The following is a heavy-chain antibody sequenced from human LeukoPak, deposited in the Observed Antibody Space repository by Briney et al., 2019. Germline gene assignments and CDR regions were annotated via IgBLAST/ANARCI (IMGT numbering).Heavy chain of an antibody. V-gene: IGHV3-23*01. J-gene: IGHJ4*02. CDR3: AKDGISYDESTHVYYFQS. CDR2: IIHDGRHT. Sequence: GGSLRLSCTASGFTFRMYAMSWVRQAPGKGLESVASIIHDGRHTYYAASVKGRFTISRDNSQNTLYLQMNSLRAEDTALYYCAKDGISYDESTHVYYFQSLGQGTLVTVSS. D-gene: IGHD3-22*01. CDR1: GFTFRMYA.